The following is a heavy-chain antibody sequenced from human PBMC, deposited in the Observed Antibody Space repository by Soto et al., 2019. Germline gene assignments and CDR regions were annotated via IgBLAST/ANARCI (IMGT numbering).Heavy chain of an antibody. J-gene: IGHJ6*02. CDR3: ARDRQVTASSGWYNSFGYYYYGMDV. CDR1: GGSISSYY. CDR2: IYYSGST. V-gene: IGHV4-59*01. Sequence: SETLSLTCTVSGGSISSYYWSWIRQPPGKGLEWIGYIYYSGSTNYNPSLKSRVTISVDTSKNQFSLKLSSVTAADTAVYYCARDRQVTASSGWYNSFGYYYYGMDVWGQGTTVTVSS. D-gene: IGHD6-19*01.